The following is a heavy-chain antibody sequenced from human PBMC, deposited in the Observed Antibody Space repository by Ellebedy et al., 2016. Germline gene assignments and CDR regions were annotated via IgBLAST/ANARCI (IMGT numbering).Heavy chain of an antibody. D-gene: IGHD3-22*01. V-gene: IGHV4-4*07. CDR1: ARSISRYY. Sequence: SETLSLTXTVSARSISRYYWSSIRQPAGKGLEWIGLIYTSGSTNYNPSLKSRVTMSVDTSKNQFSLKLRSVIAADTAVYYCASEDYYDTRGASDIWGQGTMVTVSS. J-gene: IGHJ3*02. CDR2: IYTSGST. CDR3: ASEDYYDTRGASDI.